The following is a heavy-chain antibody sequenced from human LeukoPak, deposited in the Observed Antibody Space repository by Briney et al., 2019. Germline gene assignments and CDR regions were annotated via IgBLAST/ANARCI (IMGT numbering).Heavy chain of an antibody. V-gene: IGHV1-18*01. CDR1: GYTLTSYG. Sequence: ASVKVSCKASGYTLTSYGISWVRQAPGQGLEWMGWISAYNGNTNYAQKLQGRVTMTTDTSTSTAYMELRSLRSDDTAVYYCARLYYDFWSGYAPDDAFDIWGQGTMVTVSS. CDR2: ISAYNGNT. J-gene: IGHJ3*02. CDR3: ARLYYDFWSGYAPDDAFDI. D-gene: IGHD3-3*01.